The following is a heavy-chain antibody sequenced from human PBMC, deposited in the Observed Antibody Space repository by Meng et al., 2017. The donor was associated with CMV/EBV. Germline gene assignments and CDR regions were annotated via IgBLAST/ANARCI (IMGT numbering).Heavy chain of an antibody. CDR3: ARDRARRITIFGVVQGGGMDV. CDR1: GGTFSSYA. J-gene: IGHJ6*02. CDR2: IIPIFGTA. Sequence: SVKVSCKASGGTFSSYAISWVRQAPGQGREWMGGIIPIFGTANYAQKFQGRVTITTDESTSTAYMELSSLRSEDTAVYYCARDRARRITIFGVVQGGGMDVWGQGTTVTVSS. V-gene: IGHV1-69*05. D-gene: IGHD3-3*01.